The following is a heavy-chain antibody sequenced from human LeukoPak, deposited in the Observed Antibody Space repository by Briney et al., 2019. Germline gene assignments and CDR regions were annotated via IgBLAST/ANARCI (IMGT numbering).Heavy chain of an antibody. J-gene: IGHJ3*01. CDR1: GFTFSTYS. CDR3: AKAFQRGWERDAFAF. D-gene: IGHD1-26*01. Sequence: GGSLRLSCAASGFTFSTYSMGWVRQAPGKGLEWVSRNSGSGDTTNYADSVKGRFTISRDNSKNTLYLQMNSLGADDTAVYYCAKAFQRGWERDAFAFWGQGTLVTVSS. CDR2: NSGSGDTT. V-gene: IGHV3-23*01.